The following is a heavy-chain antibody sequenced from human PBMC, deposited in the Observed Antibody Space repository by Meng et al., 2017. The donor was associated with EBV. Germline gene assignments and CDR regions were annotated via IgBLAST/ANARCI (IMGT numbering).Heavy chain of an antibody. Sequence: QLQLRESGPGQVKPSXXLSPTXXVSGDSISSFYYWGWIRQPPGRGLEWIGSVHYTGSTYYSPSLKSRVTVSVDTSKNQFSLRLTSVTAADTAVYYCARPFPSWQSPRLDPFGARGQGTMVTVSA. CDR2: VHYTGST. D-gene: IGHD6-19*01. V-gene: IGHV4-39*01. CDR3: ARPFPSWQSPRLDPFGA. J-gene: IGHJ5*02. CDR1: GDSISSFYY.